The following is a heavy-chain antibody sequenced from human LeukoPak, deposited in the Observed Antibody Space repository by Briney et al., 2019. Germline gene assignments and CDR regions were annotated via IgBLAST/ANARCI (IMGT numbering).Heavy chain of an antibody. D-gene: IGHD1-14*01. V-gene: IGHV3-7*01. CDR1: GFTFSTYW. CDR3: ARDMYRIHYGHDY. J-gene: IGHJ4*02. Sequence: GGSLRLSCAASGFTFSTYWMSWVRQAPGRGLEWVANIKQDGSEKYYVDSVKGRFTISRGNAKNSLYLQMNSLRAEDTAVYYCARDMYRIHYGHDYWGQGTLVTVSS. CDR2: IKQDGSEK.